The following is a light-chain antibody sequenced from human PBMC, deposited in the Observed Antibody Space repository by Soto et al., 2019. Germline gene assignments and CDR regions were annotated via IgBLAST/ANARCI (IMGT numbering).Light chain of an antibody. CDR2: GAS. CDR1: QSVSSSY. Sequence: ESVLTQSPGTLSLSPGERATLSCRASQSVSSSYLAWYQQKPGQAPRPLIYGASSRAIGIPDRFSGSGSGTDFTLTISRLEPEDFEVYYCQQYGSSPWTFGQGTKVEIK. V-gene: IGKV3-20*01. CDR3: QQYGSSPWT. J-gene: IGKJ1*01.